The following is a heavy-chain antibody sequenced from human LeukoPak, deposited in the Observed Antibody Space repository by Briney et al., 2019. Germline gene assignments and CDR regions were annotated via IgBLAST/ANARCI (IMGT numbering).Heavy chain of an antibody. Sequence: PSETLSLTCTVSGGSISSSGYYWGWIRQPPGKGLEWVAIIQYSGRTYYSPSLKSRVTLSVDTSKNQFSLRLTSVTAADTAVYYCAKGKKHYGDLEEYYFDYWGQGTLVTVSS. CDR3: AKGKKHYGDLEEYYFDY. CDR1: GGSISSSGYY. J-gene: IGHJ4*02. D-gene: IGHD4-17*01. V-gene: IGHV4-39*01. CDR2: IQYSGRT.